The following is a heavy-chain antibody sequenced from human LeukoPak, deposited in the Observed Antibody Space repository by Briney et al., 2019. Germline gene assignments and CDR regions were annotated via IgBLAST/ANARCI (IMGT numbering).Heavy chain of an antibody. Sequence: GGSLRLSCAASGFPFSSYAMHGARRAPGKGVEWVVVLSYDGINKYYADSVKSRFTIAIDNSKSTQYLQMKNPRAEDTTVYYCGRVTCVTKWVSSAYYYYGMDGWGQPSTV. CDR2: LSYDGINK. CDR1: GFPFSSYA. V-gene: IGHV3-30*04. D-gene: IGHD2-2*01. J-gene: IGHJ6*02. CDR3: GRVTCVTKWVSSAYYYYGMDG.